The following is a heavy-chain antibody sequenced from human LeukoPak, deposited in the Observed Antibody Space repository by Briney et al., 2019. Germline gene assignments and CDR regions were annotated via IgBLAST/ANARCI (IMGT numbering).Heavy chain of an antibody. D-gene: IGHD3-22*01. CDR3: ARDVSPYYYDSGPDAFDI. CDR1: GFTFSSYW. Sequence: GGSLRLSCAASGFTFSSYWMSWVRQAPGKGLEWVANIKQDGSEKYYVDSVKGRFTISRDNAKNSLYLQMNSLRAEDTAVYYCARDVSPYYYDSGPDAFDIWGQGTMVTVSS. CDR2: IKQDGSEK. V-gene: IGHV3-7*01. J-gene: IGHJ3*02.